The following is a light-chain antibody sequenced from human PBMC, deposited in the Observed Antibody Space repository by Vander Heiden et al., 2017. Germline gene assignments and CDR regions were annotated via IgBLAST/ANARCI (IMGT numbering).Light chain of an antibody. CDR1: QRIGNY. CDR3: QQSYTTPRT. CDR2: AAS. V-gene: IGKV1-39*01. J-gene: IGKJ1*01. Sequence: DIQMTHSPSSLSASVGDKVTITCRASQRIGNYLNWYQQKQGKAPKVLIYAASSLQSGVPSRFSGSGFGTDFTLTISSLQPEDFAIYYCQQSYTTPRTFGRGTKVEIK.